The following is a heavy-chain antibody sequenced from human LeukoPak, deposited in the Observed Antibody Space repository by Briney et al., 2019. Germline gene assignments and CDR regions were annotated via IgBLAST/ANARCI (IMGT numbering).Heavy chain of an antibody. J-gene: IGHJ3*02. D-gene: IGHD3-22*01. CDR3: AREAYYYDSSGYLHDAFDI. Sequence: PSETLSLTCTVSGGSISSYYWSWIRQPPGKGLEWIGYIYYSGSTNYSPSLKSRVTISVDTSKNQFSLKLSSVTAADTAVYYCAREAYYYDSSGYLHDAFDIWGQGTMVTVSS. CDR2: IYYSGST. CDR1: GGSISSYY. V-gene: IGHV4-59*01.